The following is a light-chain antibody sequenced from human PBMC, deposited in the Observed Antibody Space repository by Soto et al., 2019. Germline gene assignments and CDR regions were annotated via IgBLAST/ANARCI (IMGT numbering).Light chain of an antibody. Sequence: DIPMTQSPSSLSASIGDRVTITCRASQVISNFLAWYQQKPGKVPKLLIYAASTLQSGVPSRFSGSGSGTDFTLTISSLQPEDAATYYCQKCNSAPRTFGQGTKVEI. CDR1: QVISNF. CDR3: QKCNSAPRT. V-gene: IGKV1-27*01. J-gene: IGKJ1*01. CDR2: AAS.